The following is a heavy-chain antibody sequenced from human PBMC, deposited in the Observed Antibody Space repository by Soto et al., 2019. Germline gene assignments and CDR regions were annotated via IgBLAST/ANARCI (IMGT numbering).Heavy chain of an antibody. CDR3: AREVLYYYDSSGYYYAPYGMDV. D-gene: IGHD3-22*01. CDR2: INSDGSST. J-gene: IGHJ6*02. V-gene: IGHV3-74*01. Sequence: GGSLRLSCAASGFTFSSYWMHWVRQAPGKGLVWVSRINSDGSSTSYADSVKGRFTISRDNAKNTLYLQMNSLRAEDTAVYYCAREVLYYYDSSGYYYAPYGMDVWGQGTKVTVYS. CDR1: GFTFSSYW.